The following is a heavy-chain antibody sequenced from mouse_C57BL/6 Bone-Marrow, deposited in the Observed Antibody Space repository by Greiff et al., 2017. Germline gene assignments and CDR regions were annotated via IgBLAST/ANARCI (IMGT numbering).Heavy chain of an antibody. J-gene: IGHJ4*01. CDR2: ISSGGSYT. CDR1: GFTFSSYG. Sequence: EVKLQESGGDLVKPGGSLKLSCAASGFTFSSYGMSWVRQTPDKRLEWVATISSGGSYTYYPDSGKGRFTISRDNAKNTLYLQMSSLKSEDTAMYYCARHLGLRRDYYAMDYWGQGTSVTVSS. CDR3: ARHLGLRRDYYAMDY. V-gene: IGHV5-6*01. D-gene: IGHD2-2*01.